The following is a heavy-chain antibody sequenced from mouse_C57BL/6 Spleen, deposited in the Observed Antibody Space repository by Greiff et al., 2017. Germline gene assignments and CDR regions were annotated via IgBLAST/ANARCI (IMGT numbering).Heavy chain of an antibody. CDR2: INPGSGGT. CDR1: GYAFTNYL. J-gene: IGHJ4*01. Sequence: QVQLKQSGAELVRPGTSVKVSCKASGYAFTNYLLEWVKQRPGQGLEWIGVINPGSGGTNYNEKFKGKATLTADKSSSTAYMQLSSLTSEDSAVYFCARSDYGSRAMDYWGQGTSVTVSS. CDR3: ARSDYGSRAMDY. D-gene: IGHD1-1*01. V-gene: IGHV1-54*01.